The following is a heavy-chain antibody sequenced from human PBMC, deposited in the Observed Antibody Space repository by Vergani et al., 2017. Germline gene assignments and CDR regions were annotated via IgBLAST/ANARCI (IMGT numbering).Heavy chain of an antibody. CDR1: GYSISSGYF. CDR3: SRASLRALVGYYYYMDV. J-gene: IGHJ6*03. V-gene: IGHV4-38-2*02. CDR2: IDRTGRT. D-gene: IGHD3-16*02. Sequence: QVQLQESGPRLVKPSETLSLICSVSGYSISSGYFWGWIRQSPGKGLDWLGTIDRTGRTHLSPSLKSRLTISVDTTKNQFSLRLTSATAADTAVYFCSRASLRALVGYYYYMDVWGKGKTVVVSS.